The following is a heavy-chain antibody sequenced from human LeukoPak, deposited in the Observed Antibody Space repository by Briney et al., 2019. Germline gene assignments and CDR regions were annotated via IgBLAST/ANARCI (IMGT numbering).Heavy chain of an antibody. CDR2: IYHSGST. V-gene: IGHV4-38-2*01. CDR3: ARHLGLGSLWQLVYYFDY. J-gene: IGHJ4*02. CDR1: GYSISSGYY. Sequence: KPSETLSLTCAVSGYSISSGYYWGWIRPPPGKGLEWIGNIYHSGSTYYNPSLKSRVTTSVDTSKNQFSLKLSSVTAADTAVYYCARHLGLGSLWQLVYYFDYWGQGTLVTVSS. D-gene: IGHD6-13*01.